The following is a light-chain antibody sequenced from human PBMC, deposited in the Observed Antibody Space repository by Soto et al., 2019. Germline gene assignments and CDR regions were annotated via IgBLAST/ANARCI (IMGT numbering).Light chain of an antibody. CDR1: QGISSY. Sequence: DIQLTQSPSFLSASVGDRVTITCRASQGISSYLAWYQQTPGKAPKLLIFVSSILQSGVPSRFSGSGSGTEFTLTISSLQPEDFATYYCQQLNTFPLTFGQGTRLAI. CDR3: QQLNTFPLT. V-gene: IGKV1-9*01. CDR2: VSS. J-gene: IGKJ5*01.